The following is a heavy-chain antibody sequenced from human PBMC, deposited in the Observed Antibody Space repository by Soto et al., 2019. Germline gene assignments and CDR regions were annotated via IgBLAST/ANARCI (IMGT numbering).Heavy chain of an antibody. J-gene: IGHJ1*01. D-gene: IGHD6-19*01. V-gene: IGHV3-30*04. CDR1: GFTFSRDA. CDR2: ISYDGRED. Sequence: GGSLRLSCAASGFTFSRDAMHWIRQAPGKGLEWVAVISYDGREDHYADSVKGRFTISRDNSKNTLYLQMNSLRAEDTAVYYCAKGVPGIAVAGTGYFQHWGQGT. CDR3: AKGVPGIAVAGTGYFQH.